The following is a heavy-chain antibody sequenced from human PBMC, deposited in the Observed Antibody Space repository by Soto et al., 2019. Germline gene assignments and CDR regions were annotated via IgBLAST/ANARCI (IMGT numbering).Heavy chain of an antibody. V-gene: IGHV3-23*01. CDR3: ANVYPSQGSNGCYFDYYYGMDV. J-gene: IGHJ6*02. D-gene: IGHD3-22*01. Sequence: EVQLLESGGDFVQPGGSLRLSCAASGFTFSAYPMTWVRQAPGKGLEWVSGISGSGVSTYYADSVKGRFTISRDNSKNTLYLQMTSMGAEDTALYYCANVYPSQGSNGCYFDYYYGMDVWGQGTTVIVSS. CDR2: ISGSGVST. CDR1: GFTFSAYP.